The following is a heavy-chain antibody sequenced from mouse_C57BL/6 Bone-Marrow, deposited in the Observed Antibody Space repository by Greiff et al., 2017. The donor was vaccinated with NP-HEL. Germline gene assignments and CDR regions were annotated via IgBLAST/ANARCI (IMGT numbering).Heavy chain of an antibody. J-gene: IGHJ3*01. CDR2: INYDGSST. CDR1: GFTFSDYY. V-gene: IGHV5-16*01. D-gene: IGHD2-3*01. Sequence: DVTLVESEGGLVQPGSSMKLSCTASGFTFSDYYMAWVRQVPEKGLEWVANINYDGSSTYSLDSLKSRFIISRDNAKNILYLQMSSLKSEDTATYYCARDDGYYAGFAYWGQGTLVTVSA. CDR3: ARDDGYYAGFAY.